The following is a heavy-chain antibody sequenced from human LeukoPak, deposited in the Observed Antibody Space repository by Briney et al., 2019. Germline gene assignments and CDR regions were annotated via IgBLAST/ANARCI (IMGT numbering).Heavy chain of an antibody. CDR3: ARGGSYRFDY. CDR1: GYSISSGYY. D-gene: IGHD1-26*01. V-gene: IGHV4-38-2*02. Sequence: PSETLSLTCTVSGYSISSGYYWGWIRQPPGKGLEWIGSIYHSGSTYYNPSLKSRVTVSVDTSKNQFSLKLSSVTAADTAVYYCARGGSYRFDYWGQGTLVTVSS. CDR2: IYHSGST. J-gene: IGHJ4*02.